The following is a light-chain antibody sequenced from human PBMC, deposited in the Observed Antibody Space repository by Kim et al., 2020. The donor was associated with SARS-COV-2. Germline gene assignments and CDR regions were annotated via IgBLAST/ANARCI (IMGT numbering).Light chain of an antibody. CDR2: SNN. V-gene: IGLV1-44*01. CDR3: ASWDDSLNGWV. Sequence: GQRVTISCSGSSSNLGSNTVNWYQHLPHTAPNLLIFSNNERPSGVPDRFSGSKSGTSASLAVSGLQIDDEAHYYCASWDDSLNGWVFGGGTQLTVL. J-gene: IGLJ3*02. CDR1: SSNLGSNT.